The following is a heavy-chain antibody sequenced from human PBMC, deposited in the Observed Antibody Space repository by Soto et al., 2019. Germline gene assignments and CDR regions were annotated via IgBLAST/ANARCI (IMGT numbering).Heavy chain of an antibody. V-gene: IGHV3-30*18. CDR2: ISYDGSNK. J-gene: IGHJ4*03. CDR1: GFTFSRYG. Sequence: PGGSLRLSCAASGFTFSRYGMHWVRQAPGKGLEWVAVISYDGSNKYYADSVKGRFTISRDNSKNTLYLQMNSLRAEDTAVYYCAKLLPSSSWPKTFYYWGQGTMVTVSS. D-gene: IGHD6-13*01. CDR3: AKLLPSSSWPKTFYY.